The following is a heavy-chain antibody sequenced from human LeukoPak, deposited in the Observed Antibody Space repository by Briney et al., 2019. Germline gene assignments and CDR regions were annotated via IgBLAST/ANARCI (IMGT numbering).Heavy chain of an antibody. CDR3: AKVGTGTTSSPNFDY. Sequence: GGSLRLSCAASGFPFSMYAMSWVRQAPGKGLEWVSAISGSGGSTYYADSVKGRFTISRDNSKNTLYLQMNSLRAEDKAVYYCAKVGTGTTSSPNFDYWGQGTLVTVSS. D-gene: IGHD1-7*01. CDR2: ISGSGGST. V-gene: IGHV3-23*01. J-gene: IGHJ4*02. CDR1: GFPFSMYA.